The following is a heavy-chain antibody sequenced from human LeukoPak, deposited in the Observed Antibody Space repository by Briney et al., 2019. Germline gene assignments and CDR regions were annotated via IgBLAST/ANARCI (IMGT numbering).Heavy chain of an antibody. CDR1: GFTFSSYG. D-gene: IGHD1-1*01. J-gene: IGHJ4*02. CDR2: ISYDGSNK. Sequence: GGSLRLSCAASGFTFSSYGMHWVRRAPGKGLERVAVISYDGSNKYYADSVKGRFTISRDNSKNTLYLQMNSLRAEDTAVYYCAKSKGTTGTTGVDYWGQGTLVTVSS. V-gene: IGHV3-30*18. CDR3: AKSKGTTGTTGVDY.